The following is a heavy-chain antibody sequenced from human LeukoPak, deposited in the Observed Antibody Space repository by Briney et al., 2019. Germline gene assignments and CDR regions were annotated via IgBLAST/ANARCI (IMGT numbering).Heavy chain of an antibody. CDR3: ARGLYGRVAANWFDP. CDR1: GFTFSSYS. Sequence: GGSLRLSCAASGFTFSSYSMNWVRQAPGKGLEWVSSISSSSSYIYYADSVKGRFTISRDNAKNSLYVQMNSLRAEDTAVYYCARGLYGRVAANWFDPWGQGTLVTVSS. V-gene: IGHV3-21*01. D-gene: IGHD4-17*01. J-gene: IGHJ5*02. CDR2: ISSSSSYI.